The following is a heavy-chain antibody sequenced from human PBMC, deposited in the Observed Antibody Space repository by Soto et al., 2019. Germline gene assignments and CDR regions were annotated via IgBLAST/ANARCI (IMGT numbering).Heavy chain of an antibody. Sequence: QVQLQQWGAGLLKPSETLSLTCAVYGGSFSGYYWSWIRQPPGKGLEWIGEINHSGSTNYNPSLKGRVTIAVGTSKNQFSLKLSSVTAAGTAVYYCARGRGLVKTYNWFDPWGQGTLVTVSS. CDR3: ARGRGLVKTYNWFDP. D-gene: IGHD6-19*01. J-gene: IGHJ5*02. V-gene: IGHV4-34*01. CDR1: GGSFSGYY. CDR2: INHSGST.